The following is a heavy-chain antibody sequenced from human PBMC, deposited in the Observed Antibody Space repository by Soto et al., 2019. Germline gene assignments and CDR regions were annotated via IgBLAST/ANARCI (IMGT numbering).Heavy chain of an antibody. CDR1: GGSISSSDYY. J-gene: IGHJ1*01. D-gene: IGHD1-26*01. CDR3: ARIARDGFNTYFQH. CDR2: IYYSGST. Sequence: PSETLSLTCTVSGGSISSSDYYWSWIRQPPGKGLEWIGYIYYSGSTYYNPSLKSRVTISVDTSKNQFSLKLSSVTAADTAVYCCARIARDGFNTYFQHWGQGTLVTVSS. V-gene: IGHV4-30-4*01.